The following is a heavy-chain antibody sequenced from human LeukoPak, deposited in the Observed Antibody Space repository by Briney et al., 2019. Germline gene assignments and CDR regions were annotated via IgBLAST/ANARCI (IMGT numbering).Heavy chain of an antibody. D-gene: IGHD3-10*01. V-gene: IGHV4-59*01. CDR2: IYYSGST. J-gene: IGHJ5*02. Sequence: PSETLSLTCAVYGGSFSDYYWSWIRQPPGKGLEWIGYIYYSGSTNYNPSLKSRVTISVDTSKNQFSLKLSSVTAADTAVYYCAKGSGSSPFDPWGQGTLVTVSS. CDR3: AKGSGSSPFDP. CDR1: GGSFSDYY.